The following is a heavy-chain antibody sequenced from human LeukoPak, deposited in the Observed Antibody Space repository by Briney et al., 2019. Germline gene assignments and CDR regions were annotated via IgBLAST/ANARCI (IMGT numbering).Heavy chain of an antibody. J-gene: IGHJ4*02. CDR2: IKKDGSDK. V-gene: IGHV3-7*01. Sequence: GGSLRLSCVASGFTFNRHWMSWVRQAPGKGLEWVANIKKDGSDKNYVDSVKGRSTISRDNAKNSLYLQMNSLRAEDTAVYYCAREMGYYGSGSNFALDNWGQGTLVSVSS. CDR3: AREMGYYGSGSNFALDN. D-gene: IGHD3-10*01. CDR1: GFTFNRHW.